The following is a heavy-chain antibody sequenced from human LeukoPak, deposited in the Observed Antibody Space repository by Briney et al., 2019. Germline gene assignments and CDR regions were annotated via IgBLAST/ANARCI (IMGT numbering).Heavy chain of an antibody. CDR1: GFTFSSYV. D-gene: IGHD1-26*01. CDR3: AKDKGGSYYGALDI. V-gene: IGHV3-23*01. J-gene: IGHJ3*02. Sequence: PGGSLRLSCAASGFTFSSYVMSWVRQAPGKGLEWVSAISGSGGSTYYADSVKGRFTISRDNSKNTLYLQMNSLRAEDTAVYYCAKDKGGSYYGALDIWGQGTMVTVSS. CDR2: ISGSGGST.